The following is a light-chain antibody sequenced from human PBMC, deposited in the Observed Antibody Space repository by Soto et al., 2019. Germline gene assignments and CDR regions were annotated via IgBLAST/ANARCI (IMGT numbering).Light chain of an antibody. Sequence: VLTQSPATLSLSPGERATLSCRSSENVRTFVDWYQHKPGQAPRLLIYGASNRATGIPARFSGSGSGTDFTLTISSLEPENFAVYFCQQYNNWPPITFGQGTRLEIK. CDR3: QQYNNWPPIT. V-gene: IGKV3-11*01. J-gene: IGKJ5*01. CDR1: ENVRTF. CDR2: GAS.